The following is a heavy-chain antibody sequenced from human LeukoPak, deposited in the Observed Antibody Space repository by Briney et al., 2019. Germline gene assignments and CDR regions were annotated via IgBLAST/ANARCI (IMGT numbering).Heavy chain of an antibody. Sequence: SVKVSCKASGGTFSSYGISWVRQAPGQGLEWMGGIIPIFGTANYAQEFQGRVTITADESTSTAYMELSSLRSEDTAVYYCARDAPGRDILTGYLDYWGQGTLVTVSS. CDR1: GGTFSSYG. CDR3: ARDAPGRDILTGYLDY. J-gene: IGHJ4*02. CDR2: IIPIFGTA. D-gene: IGHD3-9*01. V-gene: IGHV1-69*13.